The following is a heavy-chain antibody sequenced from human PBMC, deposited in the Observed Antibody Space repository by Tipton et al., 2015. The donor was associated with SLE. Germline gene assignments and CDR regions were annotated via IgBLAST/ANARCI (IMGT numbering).Heavy chain of an antibody. CDR2: INHSGST. D-gene: IGHD7-27*01. Sequence: TLSLTCAVCGGSFSGYYWSWIRQPPGKGLEWIGEINHSGSTNYNPSLKSRVTISVDTSKNQFSLKLSSVTAADTAVYYCATGVSPFDYWGQGTLVTVSS. V-gene: IGHV4-34*01. CDR1: GGSFSGYY. J-gene: IGHJ4*02. CDR3: ATGVSPFDY.